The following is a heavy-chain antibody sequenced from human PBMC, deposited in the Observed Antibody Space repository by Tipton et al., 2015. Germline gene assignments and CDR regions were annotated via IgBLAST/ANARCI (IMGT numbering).Heavy chain of an antibody. Sequence: QLVQSGAEVKPSETLSLTCDVSGGSLGRYYWNWIRQPPGKGLEWIGYVYSSGTTNYNPSLESRVTISLDTSKNQFSLKVSSVTAADTAVYYCARIADGGSESYFLPFDCWSQGTLVTVSS. D-gene: IGHD3-10*01. CDR2: VYSSGTT. V-gene: IGHV4-59*01. CDR1: GGSLGRYY. CDR3: ARIADGGSESYFLPFDC. J-gene: IGHJ4*02.